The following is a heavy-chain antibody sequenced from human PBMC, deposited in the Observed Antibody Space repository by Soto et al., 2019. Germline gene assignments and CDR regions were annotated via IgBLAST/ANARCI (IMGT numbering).Heavy chain of an antibody. Sequence: SETLSLTCTVSGGSISSGGYYWSWIRQHPGKGLEWIGYIYYSGSTYYNPSLKSRVTISVDTSKNQFSLKLSSVTAADTAVYYCARDTPRGYSYGSFDYWGQGTLVTVSS. D-gene: IGHD5-18*01. J-gene: IGHJ4*02. CDR3: ARDTPRGYSYGSFDY. V-gene: IGHV4-31*03. CDR2: IYYSGST. CDR1: GGSISSGGYY.